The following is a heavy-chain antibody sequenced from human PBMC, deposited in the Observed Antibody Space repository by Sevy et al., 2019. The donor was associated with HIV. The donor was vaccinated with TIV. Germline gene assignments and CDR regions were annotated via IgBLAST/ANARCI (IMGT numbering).Heavy chain of an antibody. CDR2: IYYTGST. D-gene: IGHD5-18*01. CDR3: ARGQYSYGYWREFDY. CDR1: GGSISSYY. Sequence: SETLSLTCTVSGGSISSYYWSWIRQPPGKGLEWIGYIYYTGSTNYNPSLNSRVTISIDTSKNQFSLKLISVTAADTAVYYCARGQYSYGYWREFDYWGQGSLVTVSS. J-gene: IGHJ4*02. V-gene: IGHV4-59*01.